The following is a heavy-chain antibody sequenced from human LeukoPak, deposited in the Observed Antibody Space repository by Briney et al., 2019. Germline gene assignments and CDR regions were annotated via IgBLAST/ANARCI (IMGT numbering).Heavy chain of an antibody. Sequence: LPGGSLRLSCAASGFTFSSCSMNWVRQAPGKGLEWVSYISSSSSTIYYADSVKGRFTISRDNAKNSLYLQMNSLRAEDTAVYYCARGEYSGSYYPTTYWGQGTLVTVSS. V-gene: IGHV3-48*01. D-gene: IGHD1-26*01. CDR3: ARGEYSGSYYPTTY. J-gene: IGHJ4*02. CDR2: ISSSSSTI. CDR1: GFTFSSCS.